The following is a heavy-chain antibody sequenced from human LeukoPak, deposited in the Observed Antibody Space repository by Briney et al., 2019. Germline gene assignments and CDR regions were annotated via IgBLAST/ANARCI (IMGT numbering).Heavy chain of an antibody. J-gene: IGHJ4*02. D-gene: IGHD4/OR15-4a*01. V-gene: IGHV4-61*01. CDR3: ARVGAGTFDY. CDR1: GGSVSSGSYY. Sequence: SETLSLTCTVSGGSVSSGSYYWSWIRQPPGKGLEWIGYIYYSGSTNYNPSLKSRATISVDTSKNQFSLKLSSVTAADTAVYYCARVGAGTFDYWGQGTLVTVSS. CDR2: IYYSGST.